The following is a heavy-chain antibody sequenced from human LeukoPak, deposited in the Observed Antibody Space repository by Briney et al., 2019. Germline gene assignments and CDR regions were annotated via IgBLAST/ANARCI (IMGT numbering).Heavy chain of an antibody. CDR3: ASIPLGGTVTTARYYYYMDV. D-gene: IGHD4-17*01. Sequence: SETLSLTCTVSGGSISSYYWSWIRRPPGKGLEWIGYIYTSGSTNYNPSPKSRVTISVDTSKNQFSLKLSSVTAADTAVYYCASIPLGGTVTTARYYYYMDVWGKGTTVTVSS. V-gene: IGHV4-4*09. CDR1: GGSISSYY. CDR2: IYTSGST. J-gene: IGHJ6*03.